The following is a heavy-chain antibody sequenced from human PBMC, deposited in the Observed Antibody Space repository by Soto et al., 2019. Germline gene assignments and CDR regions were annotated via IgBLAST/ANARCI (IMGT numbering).Heavy chain of an antibody. CDR2: IYSNGYT. V-gene: IGHV4-31*03. Sequence: SETLSLTCTVSGDSISSGGYYWSWIRQLPGKGLEWIGYIYSNGYTYYNPSLESRVTISLDTSNNQFSLKLSSVTAADTAVYYCARFPRGYSYGHFDYWGQGTLVTVSS. CDR1: GDSISSGGYY. J-gene: IGHJ4*02. CDR3: ARFPRGYSYGHFDY. D-gene: IGHD5-18*01.